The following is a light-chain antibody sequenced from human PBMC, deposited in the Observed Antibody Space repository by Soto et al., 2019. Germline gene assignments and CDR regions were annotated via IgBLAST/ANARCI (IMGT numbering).Light chain of an antibody. V-gene: IGKV1-39*01. CDR3: HQTYTAPDT. CDR1: QNIRSY. Sequence: DIQMTQSPSSLSASVGDRVTITCRASQNIRSYLNWYQLKSGKAPKLLIYAASSFQSGVPSRFSGSGSGTDFTLVISGLQPDDFATYYCHQTYTAPDTFGQGTQLEIK. J-gene: IGKJ2*01. CDR2: AAS.